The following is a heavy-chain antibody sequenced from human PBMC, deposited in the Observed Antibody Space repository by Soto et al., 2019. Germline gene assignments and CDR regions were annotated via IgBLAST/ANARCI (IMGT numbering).Heavy chain of an antibody. D-gene: IGHD2-2*01. CDR3: ARDLVVVVPAATVYYYYYMDV. J-gene: IGHJ6*03. CDR2: ISSSSSTI. Sequence: EVQLVESGGGLVQPGGSLRLSCAASGFTFSSYSMNWVRQAPGKGLEWVSYISSSSSTIYYADSVKGRFTISRDNAKNSLYLQMNSLRAEDTAVYYCARDLVVVVPAATVYYYYYMDVWGKGTTVTVSS. CDR1: GFTFSSYS. V-gene: IGHV3-48*01.